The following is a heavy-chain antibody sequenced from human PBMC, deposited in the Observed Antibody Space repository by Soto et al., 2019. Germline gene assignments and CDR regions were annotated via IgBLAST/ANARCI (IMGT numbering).Heavy chain of an antibody. Sequence: QVQLVQSGAEVKKPGSSVKVSCKASGGTFSSYAISWVRQAPGQGLEWMGGIIPIFGTATYAQKFQGRVTMTADDSTSNAYMKLSSLRPEDAAAYDCATSGDGYGNSATADYWGQGTLVTVSS. CDR3: ATSGDGYGNSATADY. V-gene: IGHV1-69*01. CDR2: IIPIFGTA. CDR1: GGTFSSYA. D-gene: IGHD5-12*01. J-gene: IGHJ4*02.